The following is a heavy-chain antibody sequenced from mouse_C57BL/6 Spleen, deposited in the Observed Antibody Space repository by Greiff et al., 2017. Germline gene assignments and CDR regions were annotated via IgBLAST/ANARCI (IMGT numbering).Heavy chain of an antibody. Sequence: EVKLVESGEGLVKPGGSLKLSCAASGFTFSSYAMSWVRQTPEKRLEWVAYISSGGDYIYYADTVKGRFTISRDNARNTLYLQMSSLKSEDTAMYYCTREGGNNSYAMDYWGQGTSVTVSS. CDR3: TREGGNNSYAMDY. D-gene: IGHD1-3*01. J-gene: IGHJ4*01. CDR2: ISSGGDYI. CDR1: GFTFSSYA. V-gene: IGHV5-9-1*02.